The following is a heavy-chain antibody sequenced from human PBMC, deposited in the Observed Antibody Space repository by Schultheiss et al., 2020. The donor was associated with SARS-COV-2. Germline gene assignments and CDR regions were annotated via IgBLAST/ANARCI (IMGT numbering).Heavy chain of an antibody. Sequence: GGSLRLSCAASGFTFSSYAMHWVRRAPGKGLEWVGRIRSKANNHATAYAASVKDRFTISRDDSKNTAYLQINSLKTEDTAVYYCTSPGDFVDYWGQGTLVTVSS. CDR2: IRSKANNHAT. CDR3: TSPGDFVDY. D-gene: IGHD4-17*01. J-gene: IGHJ4*02. CDR1: GFTFSSYA. V-gene: IGHV3-73*01.